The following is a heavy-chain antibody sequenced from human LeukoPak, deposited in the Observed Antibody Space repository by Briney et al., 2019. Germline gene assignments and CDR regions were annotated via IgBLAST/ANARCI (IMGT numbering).Heavy chain of an antibody. J-gene: IGHJ4*02. CDR3: ARNIVGPRQVDY. CDR1: GGSISSYY. Sequence: SETLSLTCTVSGGSISSYYWSWIRQPPGKGLEWIGYIYHSGTTNYNPSLKSRVTISVDTSKSQFSLKLSSVTAAGTVIYYCARNIVGPRQVDYWGQGTLVTVSS. D-gene: IGHD1-26*01. V-gene: IGHV4-59*01. CDR2: IYHSGTT.